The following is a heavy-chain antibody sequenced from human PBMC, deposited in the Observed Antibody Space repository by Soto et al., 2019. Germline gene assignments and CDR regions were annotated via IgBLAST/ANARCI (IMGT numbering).Heavy chain of an antibody. V-gene: IGHV4-4*02. Sequence: QVQLQESGPGLVQPSGTLSLTCAVSGDSINNSHWWRWVRQTPGKGLEWIGETYHSGTTNYNPSLKTRVTISIDKSKTQLSLKMNAVTAADTAVYYCAREVNSSPARGPNWFDPWGQGTLVTVSS. CDR1: GDSINNSHW. D-gene: IGHD6-13*01. CDR3: AREVNSSPARGPNWFDP. CDR2: TYHSGTT. J-gene: IGHJ5*02.